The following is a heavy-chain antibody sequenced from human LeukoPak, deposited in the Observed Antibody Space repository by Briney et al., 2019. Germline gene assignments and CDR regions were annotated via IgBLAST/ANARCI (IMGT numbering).Heavy chain of an antibody. CDR3: ARARTEGDDILTGYLFDY. Sequence: SETLSLTCTVSGGSISSYYWSWIRQPPGKGLEWIGYIYYSGSTNYNPSLKSRVTISVDTSKNQFSLKLSSVTAADTAVYYCARARTEGDDILTGYLFDYWGQGTLVTVSS. V-gene: IGHV4-59*01. J-gene: IGHJ4*02. CDR2: IYYSGST. CDR1: GGSISSYY. D-gene: IGHD3-9*01.